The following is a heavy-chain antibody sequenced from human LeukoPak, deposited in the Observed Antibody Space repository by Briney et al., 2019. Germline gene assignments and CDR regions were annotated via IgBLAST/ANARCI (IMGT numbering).Heavy chain of an antibody. V-gene: IGHV4-39*01. J-gene: IGHJ4*02. CDR3: ARNITSLIPAGYFDY. Sequence: SETLSLTCTVSGGSIGSGRYYWAWIRQPPGKGLEWIGSIYNSWSTSYNPSLKSRVAMSVDTSKNQFSLRLSSVTAADTAVYHCARNITSLIPAGYFDYWGQGTLVAVSS. D-gene: IGHD2-2*01. CDR1: GGSIGSGRYY. CDR2: IYNSWST.